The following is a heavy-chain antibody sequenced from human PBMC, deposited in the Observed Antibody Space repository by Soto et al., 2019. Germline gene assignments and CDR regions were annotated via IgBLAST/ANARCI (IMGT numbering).Heavy chain of an antibody. Sequence: SETLSVTCTVSGGSVRSGSYYWSWIRQPPGKGLEWIGFIYYTGTTNYNPSLKSRVTISVDTSKNQFSLNLLSLTAADTAVYYCARERSGDPTFFDYWGQGALVTVSS. V-gene: IGHV4-61*01. CDR2: IYYTGTT. J-gene: IGHJ4*02. CDR1: GGSVRSGSYY. CDR3: ARERSGDPTFFDY. D-gene: IGHD1-1*01.